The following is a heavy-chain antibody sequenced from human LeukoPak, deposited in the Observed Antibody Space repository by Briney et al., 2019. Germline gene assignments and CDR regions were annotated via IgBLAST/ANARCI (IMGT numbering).Heavy chain of an antibody. CDR2: IYPGDSDT. J-gene: IGHJ5*02. CDR3: ARRGAYNSQYNWFDP. Sequence: GESLKISCKGSGYSFTSYWIAWVRQMPGKGLEWMGIIYPGDSDTRYSPSFQGQVTISADKSISTAYLQWSSLKASDTAVYYCARRGAYNSQYNWFDPWGQGTLVTVSS. D-gene: IGHD5-24*01. CDR1: GYSFTSYW. V-gene: IGHV5-51*01.